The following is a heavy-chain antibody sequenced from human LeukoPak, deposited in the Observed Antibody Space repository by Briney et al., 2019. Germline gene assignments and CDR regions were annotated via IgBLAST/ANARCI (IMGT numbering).Heavy chain of an antibody. Sequence: SETLSLTCTVSGGSFTTHYWSWIRQPPGKGLEWIGYISYIGSTNYNPSLKSRVTISIDTSKNEVSLMLTSVTAADTAVYYCASDSININAFDAWGQGTMVTVSS. CDR3: ASDSININAFDA. CDR1: GGSFTTHY. V-gene: IGHV4-59*11. CDR2: ISYIGST. J-gene: IGHJ3*01. D-gene: IGHD3-10*01.